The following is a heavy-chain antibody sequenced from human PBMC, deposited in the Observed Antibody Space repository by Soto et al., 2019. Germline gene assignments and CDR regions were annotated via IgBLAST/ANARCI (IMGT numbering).Heavy chain of an antibody. CDR3: ARINGGPPDF. D-gene: IGHD2-15*01. CDR1: GGSMNAHF. J-gene: IGHJ4*02. CDR2: IHISGTT. V-gene: IGHV4-4*07. Sequence: SETLSLTCTVSGGSMNAHFWSWIRRSAGKGLEWIGHIHISGTTTYNPSLKGRVTMSLDPPKNQLSLKLTSVTAADTAVYYCARINGGPPDFWGQGTLVTVPS.